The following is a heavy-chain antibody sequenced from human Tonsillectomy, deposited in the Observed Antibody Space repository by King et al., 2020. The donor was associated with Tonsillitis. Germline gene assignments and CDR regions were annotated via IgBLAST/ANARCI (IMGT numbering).Heavy chain of an antibody. CDR2: INHSGST. CDR1: GGSFSDYY. V-gene: IGHV4-34*01. D-gene: IGHD3-9*01. CDR3: ASRLRYFEWSFDP. J-gene: IGHJ5*02. Sequence: VQLQQWGAGLLKPSETLSLTCAVYGGSFSDYYWSWIRQPPGKGLEWIGEINHSGSTNYNPSLKSRVTISVDTSKNQFSLKLNSVTAADTAVYYCASRLRYFEWSFDPWGQGTLVTVSS.